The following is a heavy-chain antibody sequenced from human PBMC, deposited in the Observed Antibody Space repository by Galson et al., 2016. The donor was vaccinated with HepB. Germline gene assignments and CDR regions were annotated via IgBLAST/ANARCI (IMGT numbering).Heavy chain of an antibody. Sequence: SLRLSCADSGFTFSSHWMSWVRQAPGKGLEWVANIKRDGSERNYADSVKGRFTISRDNTQNSLYLHMNTLRAEDTAVYYCAVGGWLDYWGQGTLVSVSS. J-gene: IGHJ4*02. CDR3: AVGGWLDY. CDR2: IKRDGSER. CDR1: GFTFSSHW. V-gene: IGHV3-7*01. D-gene: IGHD6-19*01.